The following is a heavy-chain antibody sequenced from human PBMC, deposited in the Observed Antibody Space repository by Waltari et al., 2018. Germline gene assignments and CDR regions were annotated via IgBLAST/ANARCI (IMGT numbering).Heavy chain of an antibody. V-gene: IGHV4-34*01. CDR2: INHSGST. J-gene: IGHJ3*02. Sequence: QVQLQQWGAGLLKPSETLSLTCAVYGGSFSGYYWSWIRQPPGKGLEWIGEINHSGSTNYNPSLKSRVTISVDTSKNQFSLKLSSVTAADTAVYYCARARPQYDYVWGSYRYGTYDAFDIWGQGTTVTVSS. CDR1: GGSFSGYY. CDR3: ARARPQYDYVWGSYRYGTYDAFDI. D-gene: IGHD3-16*02.